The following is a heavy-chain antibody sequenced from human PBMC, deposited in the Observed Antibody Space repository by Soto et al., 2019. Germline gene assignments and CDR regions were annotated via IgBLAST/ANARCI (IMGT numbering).Heavy chain of an antibody. Sequence: SETLSLTCAVYGGSFSGYYWSWIRQSPGKGLEWIGEINHGGSSNYNPSLKSRVTISVDTSKNQFSLKLSSVTAADAAVYYCARGIPTKRVQTDEPDKYYFDSWGQGTLVTVSS. D-gene: IGHD5-12*01. CDR2: INHGGSS. V-gene: IGHV4-34*01. CDR1: GGSFSGYY. CDR3: ARGIPTKRVQTDEPDKYYFDS. J-gene: IGHJ4*02.